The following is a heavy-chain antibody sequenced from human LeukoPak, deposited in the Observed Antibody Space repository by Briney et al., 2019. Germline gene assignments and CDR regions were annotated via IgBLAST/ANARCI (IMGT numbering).Heavy chain of an antibody. CDR3: ASFPLGYYYDREKPQAFHY. CDR1: GGSISSGGYY. Sequence: SQTLSLTCTVSGGSISSGGYYWSWIRQHPGKGLEWIGYIYYSGSTYYNPSLKSRVTISVDTSKNQLSLKLSSVTAADTAVYYCASFPLGYYYDREKPQAFHYWGQGTLVTVSS. V-gene: IGHV4-31*03. D-gene: IGHD3-22*01. J-gene: IGHJ4*02. CDR2: IYYSGST.